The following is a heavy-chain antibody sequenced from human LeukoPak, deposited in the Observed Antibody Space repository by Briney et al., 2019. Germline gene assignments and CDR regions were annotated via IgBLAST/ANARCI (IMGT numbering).Heavy chain of an antibody. V-gene: IGHV3-48*02. CDR1: GFTFSFYS. CDR3: ARGSPPDI. Sequence: QPGGSLRLSCAASGFTFSFYSMNWVRQAPGKGLEWVSYITSSSFNIHYADSVKGRFTISRDNAKNSLYLQMNSLRDEDTSVYYCARGSPPDIWGQGTLVTVSS. J-gene: IGHJ1*01. CDR2: ITSSSFNI. D-gene: IGHD2-15*01.